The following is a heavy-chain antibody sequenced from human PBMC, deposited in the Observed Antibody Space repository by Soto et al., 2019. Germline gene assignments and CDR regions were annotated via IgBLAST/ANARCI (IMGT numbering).Heavy chain of an antibody. V-gene: IGHV3-33*01. D-gene: IGHD6-13*01. CDR2: IWYDGSNK. J-gene: IGHJ4*02. CDR1: GFTFSSYG. Sequence: GGSLRLSCAASGFTFSSYGMHWVRQAPGKGLEWVAVIWYDGSNKYYADSVKGRFTISRDNSKNTLYLQMNSLRAEDTAVYYCARTSGYSSSWYEGGEDQEFDYWGQGTLVTVSS. CDR3: ARTSGYSSSWYEGGEDQEFDY.